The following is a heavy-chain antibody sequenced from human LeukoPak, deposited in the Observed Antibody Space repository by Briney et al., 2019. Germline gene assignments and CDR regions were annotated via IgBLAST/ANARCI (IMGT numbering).Heavy chain of an antibody. CDR3: ARGVHDYSNYYYYGMDV. CDR2: INPNSGGT. V-gene: IGHV1-2*02. Sequence: ASVKVSCKASGYTLTGYYMHWVRQAPGQGLEWMGWINPNSGGTNYAQKFQGRVTMTRDTSISTAYMELSRLRSDDTAVYYCARGVHDYSNYYYYGMDVWGQGTTVTVSS. D-gene: IGHD4-11*01. CDR1: GYTLTGYY. J-gene: IGHJ6*02.